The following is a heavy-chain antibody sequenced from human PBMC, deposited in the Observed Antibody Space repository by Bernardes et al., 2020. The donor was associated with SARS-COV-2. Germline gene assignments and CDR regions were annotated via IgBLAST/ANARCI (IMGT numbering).Heavy chain of an antibody. V-gene: IGHV3-7*01. CDR3: AKDHGTHYDFWSGYYGYYGMDV. CDR1: GFTFSSYW. CDR2: IKQDGSNK. Sequence: GGSLRLSCAASGFTFSSYWMSWVRQAPGKGLEWVANIKQDGSNKYYADSVKGRFTISRDNSKNTLYLQMNSLRAEDTAVYYCAKDHGTHYDFWSGYYGYYGMDVWGQGTTVTVSS. J-gene: IGHJ6*02. D-gene: IGHD3-3*01.